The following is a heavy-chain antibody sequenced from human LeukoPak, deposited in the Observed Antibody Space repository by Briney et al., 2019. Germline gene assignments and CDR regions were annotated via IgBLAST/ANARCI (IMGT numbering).Heavy chain of an antibody. CDR2: ISGGGDTT. D-gene: IGHD2-2*01. CDR1: GFSFSSYT. J-gene: IGHJ4*02. V-gene: IGHV3-23*01. CDR3: AKVGVPAVMELGTRGVATTIELDY. Sequence: GGSLRLSCSASGFSFSSYTMTWVRQAPGRGPEWVSIISGGGDTTFYTDSVKGRFTISRDNSKNTLYLQMNSLRADDTAVYYCAKVGVPAVMELGTRGVATTIELDYWGQGTLDTVSS.